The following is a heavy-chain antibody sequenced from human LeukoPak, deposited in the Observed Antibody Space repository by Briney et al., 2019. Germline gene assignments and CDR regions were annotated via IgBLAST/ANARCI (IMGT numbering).Heavy chain of an antibody. CDR3: AKGGWLVYLDAFDI. Sequence: GGSLRLSCAASGFTFNIYSMNWVRQAPGKGLEWVSAISGSGGSTYYADSVKGRFTISRDNSKNTLYLQMNSLRAEDTAVYYCAKGGWLVYLDAFDIWGQGTMVTVSS. V-gene: IGHV3-23*01. J-gene: IGHJ3*02. D-gene: IGHD6-19*01. CDR1: GFTFNIYS. CDR2: ISGSGGST.